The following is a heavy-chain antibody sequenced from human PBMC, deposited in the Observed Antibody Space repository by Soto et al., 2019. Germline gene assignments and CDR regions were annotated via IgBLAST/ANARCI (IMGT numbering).Heavy chain of an antibody. CDR2: IYYSGST. CDR3: ARQTASIVRQGDFDY. CDR1: GDSITSSRYY. D-gene: IGHD2-2*01. Sequence: QLVLQESGPGVVKPSETLSLTCSVSGDSITSSRYYWGWIRQTPQTGLEWIGSIYYSGSTFYNPSLKSRVTVSVDTSKNQFSLKLTSVSSADTSLYFCARQTASIVRQGDFDYWGQGTLGTVSS. V-gene: IGHV4-39*01. J-gene: IGHJ4*02.